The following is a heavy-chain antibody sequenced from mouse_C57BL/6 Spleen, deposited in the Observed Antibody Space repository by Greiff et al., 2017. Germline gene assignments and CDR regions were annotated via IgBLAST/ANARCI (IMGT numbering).Heavy chain of an antibody. CDR2: IDPSDSYT. D-gene: IGHD2-3*01. V-gene: IGHV1-50*01. Sequence: QVQLQQPGAELVKPGASVKLSCKASGYTFTSYWMQWVKQRPGQGLEWIGEIDPSDSYTNYHQKFKGKATLTVDPSSSTADMPLSSLTSEDSAVYYCASGGSEGYWGAMDYWGQGTSVTVSA. J-gene: IGHJ4*01. CDR3: ASGGSEGYWGAMDY. CDR1: GYTFTSYW.